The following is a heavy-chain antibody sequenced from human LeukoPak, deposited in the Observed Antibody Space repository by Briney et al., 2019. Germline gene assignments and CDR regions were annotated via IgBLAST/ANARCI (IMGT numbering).Heavy chain of an antibody. CDR3: ARVRYYSSTYNPFDL. CDR1: GFTFNTYW. Sequence: GGSLRLYCSASGFTFNTYWMRWVRQAPGRGLQWVAIIKEDASEKYYLDSVKGRFTISRDNAKNSLYLQMNSLRAEETAEYYCARVRYYSSTYNPFDLWGQGTLVTVSS. J-gene: IGHJ5*02. V-gene: IGHV3-7*01. CDR2: IKEDASEK. D-gene: IGHD6-13*01.